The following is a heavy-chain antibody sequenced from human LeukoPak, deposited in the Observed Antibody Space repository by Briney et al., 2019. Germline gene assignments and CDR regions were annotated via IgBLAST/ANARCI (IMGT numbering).Heavy chain of an antibody. CDR2: IYHSGST. CDR3: ARDNNDILTGPYYYYYYYMDV. J-gene: IGHJ6*03. Sequence: PSETLSLTCTVSGYSISSGYYWGWIRQPPGKGLEWIGSIYHSGSTYYNPSLKSRVTISVDTSKNQFSLKLSSVTAADTAAYYCARDNNDILTGPYYYYYYYMDVWGKGTTVTVSS. D-gene: IGHD3-9*01. CDR1: GYSISSGYY. V-gene: IGHV4-38-2*02.